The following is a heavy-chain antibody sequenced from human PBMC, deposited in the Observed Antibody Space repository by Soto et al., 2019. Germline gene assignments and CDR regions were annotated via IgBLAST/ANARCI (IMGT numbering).Heavy chain of an antibody. V-gene: IGHV1-69*13. Sequence: GASVKVSCKASGGTFSSYAISWVRQAPGQGLEWMGGIIPIFGTANYAQKFQGRVTITADESTSTAYMELSSLRSEDTAVYYCARRGGGYSSSSADWFDPWGQGTLVTVS. D-gene: IGHD6-6*01. CDR1: GGTFSSYA. J-gene: IGHJ5*02. CDR2: IIPIFGTA. CDR3: ARRGGGYSSSSADWFDP.